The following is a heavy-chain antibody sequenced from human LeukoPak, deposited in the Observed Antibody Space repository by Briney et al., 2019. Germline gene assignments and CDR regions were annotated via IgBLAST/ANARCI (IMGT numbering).Heavy chain of an antibody. CDR1: GASISSSPHY. Sequence: SETLSLTCTVSGASISSSPHYWGWLRQAPGKGLEWIGTLYYSGTTFYKPSLKSRLTMSVDTSKNQFSLKLSSVTAADTAIYYCVKDNGRWFDPWGQGTLVIVSS. CDR2: LYYSGTT. D-gene: IGHD1-26*01. CDR3: VKDNGRWFDP. J-gene: IGHJ5*02. V-gene: IGHV4-39*07.